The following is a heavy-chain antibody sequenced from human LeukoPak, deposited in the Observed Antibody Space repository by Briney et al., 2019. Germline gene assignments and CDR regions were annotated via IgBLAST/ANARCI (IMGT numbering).Heavy chain of an antibody. D-gene: IGHD3-22*01. J-gene: IGHJ4*02. CDR2: IHYTGNT. CDR3: ARMPDYYDSSGYSVYFDY. CDR1: GGSISSYY. Sequence: SETLSLTCTVSGGSISSYYWSWIRQPPGKGLEWIAYIHYTGNTNYNPSLKSRVTISVDTSKNQFSLKLSSVTAADTAVYYCARMPDYYDSSGYSVYFDYWGQGTLVTVSS. V-gene: IGHV4-59*12.